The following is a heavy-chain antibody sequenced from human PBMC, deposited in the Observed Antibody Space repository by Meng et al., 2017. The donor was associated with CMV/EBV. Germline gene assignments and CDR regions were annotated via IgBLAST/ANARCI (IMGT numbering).Heavy chain of an antibody. CDR3: ASSIVVVPAALDAFDI. V-gene: IGHV4-30-4*08. Sequence: LRLSCTVSGGSISSGDYYWSWIRQPPGKGLEWIGYIYYSGSTYYNPSLKSRVTISVDTSKNQFSLKLSSVTAADTAVYYCASSIVVVPAALDAFDIWGQGTMVTVSS. D-gene: IGHD2-2*01. CDR2: IYYSGST. CDR1: GGSISSGDYY. J-gene: IGHJ3*02.